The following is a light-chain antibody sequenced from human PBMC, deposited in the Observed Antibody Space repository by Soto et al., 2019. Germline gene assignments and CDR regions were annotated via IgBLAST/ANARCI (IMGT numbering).Light chain of an antibody. J-gene: IGLJ3*02. Sequence: QSALAQPPSASGSPGQSVTISCTGSGSDIGAYNFVSWYQQYPGKAPKLMIFGVTERPSGVPDRFSGSKSGNTASLTVSGLQADDEAVYYCSSYAGRNSWVFGRGTTLTVL. CDR1: GSDIGAYNF. V-gene: IGLV2-8*01. CDR3: SSYAGRNSWV. CDR2: GVT.